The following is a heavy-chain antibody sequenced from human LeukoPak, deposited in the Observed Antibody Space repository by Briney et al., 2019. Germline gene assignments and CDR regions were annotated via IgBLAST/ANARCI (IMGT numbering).Heavy chain of an antibody. D-gene: IGHD2-2*01. V-gene: IGHV1-69*13. CDR1: GGTFSSYA. CDR2: IIPIFGTA. J-gene: IGHJ5*02. Sequence: ASVKVSFKASGGTFSSYAISWVRQAPGQGLEWMGGIIPIFGTANYAQKFQGRVTITADESTSTAYMELSSLRSEDTAVYYCARGALGYCSSTSCYNWFDPWGQGTLVTVSS. CDR3: ARGALGYCSSTSCYNWFDP.